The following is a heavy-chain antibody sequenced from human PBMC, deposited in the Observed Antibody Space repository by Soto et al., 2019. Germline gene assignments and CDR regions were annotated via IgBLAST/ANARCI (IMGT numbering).Heavy chain of an antibody. D-gene: IGHD3-3*01. Sequence: ASVKVSCKASGYTFTGYYMHWVRQAPGQGLEWMGWINPNSGGTNYAQKFQGRVTMTRDTSISTAYMELSRLRSDDTAVYYCARDPRQEWLSSPATYYYYGMDVWGQGTTVTV. V-gene: IGHV1-2*02. CDR2: INPNSGGT. J-gene: IGHJ6*02. CDR3: ARDPRQEWLSSPATYYYYGMDV. CDR1: GYTFTGYY.